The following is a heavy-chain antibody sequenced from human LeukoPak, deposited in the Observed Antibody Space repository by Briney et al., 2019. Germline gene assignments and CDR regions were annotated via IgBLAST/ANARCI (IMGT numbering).Heavy chain of an antibody. CDR3: ARDLYGDYGFFDY. Sequence: EASVTVSCTASGYTFTSYYMHWVRQAPGQGLEWMGIINPSGGSTSYAQKFQGRVTMTRDTSTSTVYMELSSLRSEDTAVYYCARDLYGDYGFFDYWGQGTLVTVSS. J-gene: IGHJ4*02. D-gene: IGHD4-17*01. V-gene: IGHV1-46*01. CDR2: INPSGGST. CDR1: GYTFTSYY.